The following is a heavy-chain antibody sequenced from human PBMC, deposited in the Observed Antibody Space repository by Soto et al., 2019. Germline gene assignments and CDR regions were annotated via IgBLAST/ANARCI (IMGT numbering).Heavy chain of an antibody. D-gene: IGHD2-15*01. CDR2: IKSKTDGGTT. Sequence: CISKNKGKGLEWVGRIKSKTDGGTTDYAAPVKGRFTISRDDSKNTLYLQMNSLKTEDTAVYYFTTERYCIGGSCYLHDYWGQGTLVTGFS. V-gene: IGHV3-15*01. CDR3: TTERYCIGGSCYLHDY. J-gene: IGHJ4*02.